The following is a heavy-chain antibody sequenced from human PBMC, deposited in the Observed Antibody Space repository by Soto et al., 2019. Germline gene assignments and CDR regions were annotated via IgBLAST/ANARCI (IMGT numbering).Heavy chain of an antibody. CDR1: GGSISSYY. CDR3: ARDRNGSGSYYNWFDP. J-gene: IGHJ5*02. Sequence: SETLSLTCTVSGGSISSYYWSWIRQPPGKGLEWIGYIYYIGSTNYNPSLKSRVTISVDTSKNQFSLKLSSVTAADTAVYYCARDRNGSGSYYNWFDPWGQGTLVTVS. CDR2: IYYIGST. D-gene: IGHD3-10*01. V-gene: IGHV4-59*01.